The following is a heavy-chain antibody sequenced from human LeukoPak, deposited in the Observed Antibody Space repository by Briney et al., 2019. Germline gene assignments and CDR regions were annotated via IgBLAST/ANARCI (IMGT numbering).Heavy chain of an antibody. V-gene: IGHV1-46*01. D-gene: IGHD3-10*01. J-gene: IGHJ4*02. CDR2: INPTSGSA. CDR1: GYTFSGYS. Sequence: GASVKVSCKASGYTFSGYSMHWVRQAPWQGPEWMGMINPTSGSATYAQKFQGSVTMTRDTSTSTLYMELSSLRSDDTAVYYCARDWAHGSFDYWGQGTPVIVSS. CDR3: ARDWAHGSFDY.